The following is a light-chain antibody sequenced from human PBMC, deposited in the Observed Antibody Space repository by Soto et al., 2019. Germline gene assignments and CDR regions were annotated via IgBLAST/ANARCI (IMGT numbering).Light chain of an antibody. CDR1: QSVTTTY. CDR2: GTS. V-gene: IGKV3-20*01. Sequence: VLTQSPGTLSLSPGERATLSCRASQSVTTTYLGWYQQKPGQAPRLLVYGTSSRATGIPDRFSGSGSGTDFTLTISSLQPEDFATYYCQQRETFGPGTKVDIK. J-gene: IGKJ3*01. CDR3: QQRET.